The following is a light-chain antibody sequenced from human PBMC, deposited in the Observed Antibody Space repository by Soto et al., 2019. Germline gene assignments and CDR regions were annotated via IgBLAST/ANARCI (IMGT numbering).Light chain of an antibody. CDR2: GAS. J-gene: IGKJ3*01. V-gene: IGKV3-15*01. Sequence: EIVMTQSPATLSVSPGERATLSCRASQIVHSNLAWYQQKPGQAPRLLIYGASTRATGIPARFSGSESGTEFALTISSLQSEDFAVYCCHPYNNWAFTFGPGTTVDIK. CDR1: QIVHSN. CDR3: HPYNNWAFT.